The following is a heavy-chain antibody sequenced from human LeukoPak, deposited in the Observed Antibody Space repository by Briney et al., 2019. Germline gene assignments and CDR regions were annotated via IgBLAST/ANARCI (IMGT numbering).Heavy chain of an antibody. J-gene: IGHJ4*02. Sequence: ASVKVSCKASGCNFRDYYMHWVRQAPGQGLEWMGWINPYSGDTKYAQKFQGWVTMTRDTSTTTVYMELSRLTSDDTAVYFCARRTIPVALGWYFDYWGQGALVTVSS. CDR2: INPYSGDT. D-gene: IGHD2-2*01. CDR3: ARRTIPVALGWYFDY. V-gene: IGHV1-2*04. CDR1: GCNFRDYY.